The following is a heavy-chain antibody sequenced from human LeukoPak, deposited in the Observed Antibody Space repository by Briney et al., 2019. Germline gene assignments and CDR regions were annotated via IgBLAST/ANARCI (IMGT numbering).Heavy chain of an antibody. V-gene: IGHV4-59*01. CDR2: IYYSGST. J-gene: IGHJ3*02. Sequence: PSETLSLTCTVSGGSISSYYWSWIRQPPGKGLEWIGYIYYSGSTNYNPSLKSRVTISVDTSKNQFSLKLSSVTAADTAVYYCARDHHRGYSYGLPHAFDIWGQGTMVTVSS. CDR1: GGSISSYY. CDR3: ARDHHRGYSYGLPHAFDI. D-gene: IGHD5-18*01.